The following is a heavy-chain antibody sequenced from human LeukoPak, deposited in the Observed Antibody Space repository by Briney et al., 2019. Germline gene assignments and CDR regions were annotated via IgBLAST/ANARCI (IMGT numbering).Heavy chain of an antibody. CDR1: GGSFSGYY. CDR3: ARGFGGIAVAANWFDP. Sequence: SETLSLTCAVYGGSFSGYYWSWIRQPPGKGLEWIGEINHSGSTNYNPSLKSRVTISVDTSKSQFSLKLSSVTAADTAVYYCARGFGGIAVAANWFDPWGQGTLVTVSS. D-gene: IGHD6-19*01. CDR2: INHSGST. J-gene: IGHJ5*02. V-gene: IGHV4-34*01.